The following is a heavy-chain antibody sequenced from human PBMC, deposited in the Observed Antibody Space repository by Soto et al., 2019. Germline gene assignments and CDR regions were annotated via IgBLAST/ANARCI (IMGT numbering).Heavy chain of an antibody. Sequence: PSETLSLTCTVSGGSISSYYWSWIRQPAGKGLEWIGRIYTSGSTNYNPSLKSRVTMSVDTSKNQFSLKLSSVTAADTAVYYCARDESSSWNNWFAPWGQGTRVTVSS. CDR2: IYTSGST. J-gene: IGHJ5*02. CDR3: ARDESSSWNNWFAP. CDR1: GGSISSYY. D-gene: IGHD6-13*01. V-gene: IGHV4-4*07.